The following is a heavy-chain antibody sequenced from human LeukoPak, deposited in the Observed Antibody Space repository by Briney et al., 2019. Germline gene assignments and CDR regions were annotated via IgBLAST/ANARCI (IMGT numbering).Heavy chain of an antibody. J-gene: IGHJ4*02. D-gene: IGHD4-17*01. Sequence: GGSLRLSCAASGFTFSSYAMSWVRQALGKGLEWVSAISGSGGSTYYADSVKGRFTISRDNSKNTLYLQMNSLRAEDTAVYYCARYYGDYDYFDYWGQGTLVTVSS. CDR1: GFTFSSYA. CDR3: ARYYGDYDYFDY. V-gene: IGHV3-23*01. CDR2: ISGSGGST.